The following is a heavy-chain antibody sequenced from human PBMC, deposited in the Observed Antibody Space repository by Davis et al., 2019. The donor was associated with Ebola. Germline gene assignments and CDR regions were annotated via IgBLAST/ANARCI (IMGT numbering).Heavy chain of an antibody. D-gene: IGHD1-1*01. CDR1: GLTFSTYW. J-gene: IGHJ4*02. Sequence: PGGSLRLSCEASGLTFSTYWMTWVRQAPGKGLEWVANIKQDGSAKPYVGSVKGRFTISRDNTKNSLYLQMDSLRAEDTAVYYCTRHINWAFDYWGQGTLVTVSS. CDR3: TRHINWAFDY. CDR2: IKQDGSAK. V-gene: IGHV3-7*01.